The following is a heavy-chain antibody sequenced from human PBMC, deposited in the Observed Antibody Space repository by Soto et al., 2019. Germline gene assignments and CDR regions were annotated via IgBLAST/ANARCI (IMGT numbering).Heavy chain of an antibody. J-gene: IGHJ4*02. Sequence: LRLSCSISGFTFSSYAMHWVRQAPGKGLEYVSSISSSGGPTYYVDSVKGRFTISRDNSRNTLFLQMSSLRPEDTAVYYCVKDRWVDYWGQGTLVTVSS. CDR3: VKDRWVDY. D-gene: IGHD1-26*01. CDR1: GFTFSSYA. V-gene: IGHV3-64D*06. CDR2: ISSSGGPT.